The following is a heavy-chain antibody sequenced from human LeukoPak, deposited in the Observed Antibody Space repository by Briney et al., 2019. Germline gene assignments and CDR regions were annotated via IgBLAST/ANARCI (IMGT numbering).Heavy chain of an antibody. J-gene: IGHJ4*02. CDR1: GFTFSSYA. CDR3: AKGRTGTTYSDFDY. Sequence: PGGSLRLSCAASGFTFSSYAMSWVRQAPGKGLEWVSAISGSGGSTYYADSVKGRFTISRDNSKNTMYLQMNSLRVEDTAVYFCAKGRTGTTYSDFDYWGQGILATVSS. CDR2: ISGSGGST. D-gene: IGHD1-7*01. V-gene: IGHV3-23*01.